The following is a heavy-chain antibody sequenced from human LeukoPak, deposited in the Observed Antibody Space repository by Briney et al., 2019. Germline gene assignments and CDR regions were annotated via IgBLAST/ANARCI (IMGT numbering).Heavy chain of an antibody. D-gene: IGHD3-10*01. CDR3: ARSYGSGSDDAFDI. Sequence: GGSLRLSCAASGFTFSSYWMSWVRQAPGKGLEWVANIKQDGSEKYYVDSVKGRFTISRDNAKNSLYLQMNSLRAEDTAVYYCARSYGSGSDDAFDIWGQGTMVTVSS. J-gene: IGHJ3*02. V-gene: IGHV3-7*01. CDR2: IKQDGSEK. CDR1: GFTFSSYW.